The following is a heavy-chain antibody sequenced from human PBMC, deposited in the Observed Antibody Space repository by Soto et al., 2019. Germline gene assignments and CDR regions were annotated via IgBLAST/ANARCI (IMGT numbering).Heavy chain of an antibody. CDR3: ARQKVDASDY. CDR2: MNPNSGNT. Sequence: QVQLVQSGAEVKKPGASVKVSCKASGYTFTSYDINWVRQATGQGLEWMGWMNPNSGNTGYAQKFQGRVTMTRNTSISTAYMGLGSLRSEDSAGYCCARQKVDASDYWGQGTLVSVSS. CDR1: GYTFTSYD. V-gene: IGHV1-8*01. D-gene: IGHD2-15*01. J-gene: IGHJ4*02.